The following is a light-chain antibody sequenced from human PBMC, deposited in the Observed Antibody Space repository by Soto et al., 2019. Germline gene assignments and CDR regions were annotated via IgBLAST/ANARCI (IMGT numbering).Light chain of an antibody. CDR1: SSNIGAGSD. J-gene: IGLJ2*01. CDR2: GNS. Sequence: QSELTQPPSVSGAPGQRVTISCTGSSSNIGAGSDVHWYQQLPGTAPKLLIHGNSNRPSGVPDRFSGSKSGPSASLAITGLQAEDEADYYCQSYDSSLSGVVFGGGTKLTVL. CDR3: QSYDSSLSGVV. V-gene: IGLV1-40*01.